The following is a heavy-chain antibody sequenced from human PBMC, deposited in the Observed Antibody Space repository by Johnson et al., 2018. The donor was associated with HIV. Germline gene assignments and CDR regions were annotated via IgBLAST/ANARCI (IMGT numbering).Heavy chain of an antibody. Sequence: VQLVESGGGLVQPGGSLRLSCAASGFTFSDAWMNWVRQAPGKGLEWVGRVKSNTDGGTTDYAAPVKGRFTISRDASKNSLFLQMNSLRTEDTALHYCAKIHIADDDFDIWGQGTMVTVSS. D-gene: IGHD6-13*01. V-gene: IGHV3-15*05. CDR2: VKSNTDGGTT. CDR3: AKIHIADDDFDI. CDR1: GFTFSDAW. J-gene: IGHJ3*02.